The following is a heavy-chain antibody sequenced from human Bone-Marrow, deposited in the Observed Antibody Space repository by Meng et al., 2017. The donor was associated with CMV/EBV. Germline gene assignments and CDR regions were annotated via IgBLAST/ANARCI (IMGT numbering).Heavy chain of an antibody. J-gene: IGHJ2*01. CDR3: AKGGGYTPYCYFDV. CDR2: IYGGVTNT. CDR1: GCAFSIYA. V-gene: IGHV3-23*03. D-gene: IGHD6-13*01. Sequence: GCAFSIYAMGWVRRAPGKGRGWVSVIYGGVTNTYYGDSVKGRFTISRDNSKNTLYLQMNSLRAEDTAVYYCAKGGGYTPYCYFDVWGRGTLVTVSS.